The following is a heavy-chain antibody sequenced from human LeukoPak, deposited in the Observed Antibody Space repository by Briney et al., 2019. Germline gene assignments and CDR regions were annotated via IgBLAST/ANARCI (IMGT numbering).Heavy chain of an antibody. J-gene: IGHJ4*02. CDR3: ARDRGYSGYDAFLDY. D-gene: IGHD5-12*01. CDR1: GFTFSSYS. V-gene: IGHV3-21*01. CDR2: ISSSSSYV. Sequence: GGSLRLSCAASGFTFSSYSMNWVRQAPGKGLGWVSSISSSSSYVYYADSVKGRFTISRDNAKNSLYLQMNSLRAEDTAVYYCARDRGYSGYDAFLDYWGQGTLVTVSS.